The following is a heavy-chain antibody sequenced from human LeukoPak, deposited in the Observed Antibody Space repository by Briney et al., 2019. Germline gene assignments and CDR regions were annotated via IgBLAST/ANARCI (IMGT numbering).Heavy chain of an antibody. CDR1: GFIFSDYY. Sequence: GGSLRLSCAASGFIFSDYYMSWIRQAPGKGLEWVSYISSSGSSIYYADSVKGRFTISRDNAKNSLYLQMNSLRADDTAVYYCAKDILAAGLFFDYWGQGILVTVSS. CDR2: ISSSGSSI. V-gene: IGHV3-11*01. J-gene: IGHJ4*02. CDR3: AKDILAAGLFFDY. D-gene: IGHD6-13*01.